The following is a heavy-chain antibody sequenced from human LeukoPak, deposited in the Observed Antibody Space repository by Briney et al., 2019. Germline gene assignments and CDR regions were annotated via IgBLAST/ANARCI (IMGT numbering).Heavy chain of an antibody. CDR1: GFTLEDYG. CDR2: ITLNGGST. J-gene: IGHJ4*02. V-gene: IGHV3-20*04. D-gene: IGHD2-21*02. Sequence: PGGSRRLSCAASGFTLEDYGMSGVGQAPGKGVEWVSVITLNGGSTGYADSVKGRFTISRDNAKNSLYLQMNSLRAEDTALYYCARGLKVVVTALGYWGQGTLVTVSS. CDR3: ARGLKVVVTALGY.